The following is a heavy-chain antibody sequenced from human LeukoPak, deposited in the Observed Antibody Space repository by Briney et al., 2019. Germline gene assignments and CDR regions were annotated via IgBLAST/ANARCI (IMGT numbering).Heavy chain of an antibody. CDR1: GASINSGDFY. V-gene: IGHV4-30-4*01. J-gene: IGHJ4*02. CDR3: ASYYCTTATCPGIDH. D-gene: IGHD2-8*01. Sequence: SETLSLTCTVSGASINSGDFYWSWIRQPPGKGLEWIGYIYYSGSAYYNPSLKSRLTISLDTSKNQFSLKMSSVTAADTAVYYCASYYCTTATCPGIDHWGQGTLVTVSS. CDR2: IYYSGSA.